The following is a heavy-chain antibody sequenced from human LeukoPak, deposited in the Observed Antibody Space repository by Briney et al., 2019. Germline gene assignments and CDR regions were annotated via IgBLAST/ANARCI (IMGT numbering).Heavy chain of an antibody. J-gene: IGHJ5*01. CDR3: TRAITYFYGSVTYDWFES. D-gene: IGHD3-10*01. CDR1: GFVFSNFR. CDR2: VTGDGGFT. V-gene: IGHV3-74*01. Sequence: PGGSLRLSCAASGFVFSNFRMHWVRQAPGKGLVWVSSVTGDGGFTNYADSVRGRFTISRDNAKKMVYLQMNSVRDDDTAIYYCTRAITYFYGSVTYDWFESWGQGTRVTVSS.